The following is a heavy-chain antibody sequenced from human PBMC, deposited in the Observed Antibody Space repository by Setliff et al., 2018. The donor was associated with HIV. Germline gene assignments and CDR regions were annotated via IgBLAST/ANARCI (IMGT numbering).Heavy chain of an antibody. D-gene: IGHD6-13*01. CDR3: AGRRKSFVAAHRGNWFDT. CDR2: IYYSGGT. CDR1: GGSITSDSYY. Sequence: SETLSLTCTVSGGSITSDSYYWDWIRQPPGKGLEWIGSIYYSGGTYYNPSLKTRVTISVDTSKNQFSLKLSSVTAADTAVYYCAGRRKSFVAAHRGNWFDTWGQGTLVTVSS. V-gene: IGHV4-39*01. J-gene: IGHJ5*02.